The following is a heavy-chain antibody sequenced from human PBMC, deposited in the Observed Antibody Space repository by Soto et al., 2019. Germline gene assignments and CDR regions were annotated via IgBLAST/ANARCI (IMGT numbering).Heavy chain of an antibody. CDR2: IDTGDSYI. D-gene: IGHD5-12*01. Sequence: ESLKISCKGFGNSFSSYWISWVRQMPGKGLEWMGRIDTGDSYIDYSPSFQGHVTISADKSTSTAYLHWKSLQASDTAMYFCARQGYARSFDFWGQGTLVTVSS. J-gene: IGHJ4*02. V-gene: IGHV5-10-1*01. CDR1: GNSFSSYW. CDR3: ARQGYARSFDF.